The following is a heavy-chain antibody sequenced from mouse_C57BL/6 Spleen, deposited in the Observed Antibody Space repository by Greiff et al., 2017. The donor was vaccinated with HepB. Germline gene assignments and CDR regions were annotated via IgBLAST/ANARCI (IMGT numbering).Heavy chain of an antibody. CDR1: GYTFTDYN. CDR2: INPNNGGT. Sequence: VQLQQSGPELVKPGASVKIPCKASGYTFTDYNMDWVKQSHGKSLEWIGDINPNNGGTIYNQKFKGKATLTVDKSSSTAYMELRSLTSEDTAVYYCARWAYGYYWYFDVWGTGTTVTVSS. J-gene: IGHJ1*03. CDR3: ARWAYGYYWYFDV. V-gene: IGHV1-18*01. D-gene: IGHD2-2*01.